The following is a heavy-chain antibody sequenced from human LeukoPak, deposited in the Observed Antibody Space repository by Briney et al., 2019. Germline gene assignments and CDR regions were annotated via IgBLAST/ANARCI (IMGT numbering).Heavy chain of an antibody. CDR1: GFTFSTYS. J-gene: IGHJ4*02. V-gene: IGHV3-48*01. Sequence: GGSLRLSCAASGFTFSTYSMNWVRLAPGRGLEWVSYIRSSSSTIYYADSVEGRFTISRDNAKNSLYLQMNSLRAEDTAVYYCARSWERTPSDYWGQGTLVTVSS. CDR2: IRSSSSTI. CDR3: ARSWERTPSDY. D-gene: IGHD1-26*01.